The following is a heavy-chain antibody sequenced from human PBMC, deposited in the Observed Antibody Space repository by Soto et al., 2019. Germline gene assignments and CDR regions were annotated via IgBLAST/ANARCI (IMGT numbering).Heavy chain of an antibody. J-gene: IGHJ6*03. CDR1: GDSFNDYY. V-gene: IGHV1-2*04. D-gene: IGHD5-12*01. CDR3: ARESGGATATLDYYYFYMDV. Sequence: QVQLVQSGAEVRKPGASVTVSCRSSGDSFNDYYIHWLRKAPDQGLEGMGWINPTSGVTRYAQKFQGWVSMTRDTSIRTVYMQLSRLRSDDTAVYYCARESGGATATLDYYYFYMDVWGTGTTVTVSS. CDR2: INPTSGVT.